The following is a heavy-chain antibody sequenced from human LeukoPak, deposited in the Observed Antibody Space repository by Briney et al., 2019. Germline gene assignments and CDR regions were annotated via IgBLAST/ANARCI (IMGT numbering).Heavy chain of an antibody. CDR2: ISGSGGST. V-gene: IGHV3-23*01. CDR1: GFTFSSYA. J-gene: IGHJ6*02. CDR3: ARDIRTYSNYYYYYGMDV. D-gene: IGHD2-15*01. Sequence: GGSLRLSCAASGFTFSSYAMSWVRQAPGKGLEWVSAISGSGGSTYYADSVKGRFTISRDSSKNTLYLQMNSLRAEDTAVYYCARDIRTYSNYYYYYGMDVWGQGTTVTVSS.